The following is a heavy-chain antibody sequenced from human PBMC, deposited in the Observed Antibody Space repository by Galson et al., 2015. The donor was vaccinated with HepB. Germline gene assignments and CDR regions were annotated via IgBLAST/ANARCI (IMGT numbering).Heavy chain of an antibody. CDR3: ARDLTVLGYCSSTSCYTFYYYGMDV. D-gene: IGHD2-2*02. Sequence: CAISGDSVSSNSAAWNWIRQSPSRGLEWLGRTYYRSKWYNDYAVSVKSRITINPDTSKNQFSLQLNSVTPEDTAVYYCARDLTVLGYCSSTSCYTFYYYGMDVWGQGTTVTVSS. V-gene: IGHV6-1*01. J-gene: IGHJ6*02. CDR2: TYYRSKWYN. CDR1: GDSVSSNSAA.